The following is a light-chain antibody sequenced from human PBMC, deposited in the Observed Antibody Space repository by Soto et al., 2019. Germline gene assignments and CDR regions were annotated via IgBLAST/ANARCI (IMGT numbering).Light chain of an antibody. J-gene: IGLJ2*01. CDR1: TSDVGDYNF. Sequence: QSALTQPAYGSGSPGQLITISCTGTTSDVGDYNFVSWYQQHPGKAPKLMIYDVSSRPSGVSHRFSGSKSGNTASLTISGIQAEDEADYYCSSYASSNTLLFGGGTKVTVL. V-gene: IGLV2-14*01. CDR3: SSYASSNTLL. CDR2: DVS.